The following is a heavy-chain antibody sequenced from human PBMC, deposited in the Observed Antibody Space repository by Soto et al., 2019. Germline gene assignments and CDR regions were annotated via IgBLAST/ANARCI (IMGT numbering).Heavy chain of an antibody. CDR2: IIPIFGTA. V-gene: IGHV1-69*06. CDR1: GGTFSSYA. CDR3: AREENMYCSGGSCHLYPHYYGMDV. J-gene: IGHJ6*02. Sequence: GASVKVSCKASGGTFSSYAISWVRQAPGQGLEWMGGIIPIFGTANYAQKFQGRVTITADKSTSTAYMELSSLRSEDTAVYYCAREENMYCSGGSCHLYPHYYGMDVWGQGTTVTVYS. D-gene: IGHD2-15*01.